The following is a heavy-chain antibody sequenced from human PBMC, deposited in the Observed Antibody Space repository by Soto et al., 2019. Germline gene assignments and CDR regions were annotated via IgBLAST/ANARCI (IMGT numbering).Heavy chain of an antibody. CDR3: ARELGSANWFDP. V-gene: IGHV1-18*01. CDR1: GYSFTSYG. Sequence: ASVKVSCKASGYSFTSYGISWVRQVPGQGLEWMGWVSGYNVDTIYVQKFQGRVTMTTDTSTSTAHMELSRLRYDDTAVYYCARELGSANWFDPWGQGTLVTVSS. CDR2: VSGYNVDT. D-gene: IGHD7-27*01. J-gene: IGHJ5*02.